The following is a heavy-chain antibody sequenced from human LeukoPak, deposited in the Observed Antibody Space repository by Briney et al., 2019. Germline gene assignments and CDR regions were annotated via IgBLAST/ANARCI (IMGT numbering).Heavy chain of an antibody. Sequence: GFLRLSCAASGFTFSSYSMNWVRQAPGKGLEWVSSISSISSYIYYADSVKGRFTISRDNAKNSLYLQMNSLRAEDTAVYYCARGELLDIIMISSWGQGALVTVSS. V-gene: IGHV3-21*01. CDR1: GFTFSSYS. CDR3: ARGELLDIIMISS. J-gene: IGHJ4*02. D-gene: IGHD3-22*01. CDR2: ISSISSYI.